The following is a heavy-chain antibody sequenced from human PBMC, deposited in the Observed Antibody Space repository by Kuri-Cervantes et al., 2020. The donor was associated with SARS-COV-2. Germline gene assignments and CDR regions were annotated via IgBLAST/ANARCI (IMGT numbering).Heavy chain of an antibody. CDR3: ATGSTSGWYRRDFDF. CDR1: GFLFSASA. V-gene: IGHV3-73*01. D-gene: IGHD6-19*01. J-gene: IGHJ4*02. Sequence: GESLKISCEVSGFLFSASAIHWVRQASGKGLEWVGRVRGKANNYATAYAASAKGRFTISRDDSRNTLYLQMNSLKTEDTGVYYCATGSTSGWYRRDFDFWGLGTLVTVSS. CDR2: VRGKANNYAT.